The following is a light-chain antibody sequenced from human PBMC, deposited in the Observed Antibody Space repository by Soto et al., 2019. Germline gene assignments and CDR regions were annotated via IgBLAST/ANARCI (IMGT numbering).Light chain of an antibody. CDR3: QQYNSYSWT. J-gene: IGKJ1*01. Sequence: DIQMTQSPSTLSASVGDRVTITCRASQSISSWLAWYQQKPGKAPKLLPYDASSLESGVPSRFSGSGSGTEFTLTISSLQPDDFATYYCQQYNSYSWTFGQGTKVEIK. CDR2: DAS. CDR1: QSISSW. V-gene: IGKV1-5*01.